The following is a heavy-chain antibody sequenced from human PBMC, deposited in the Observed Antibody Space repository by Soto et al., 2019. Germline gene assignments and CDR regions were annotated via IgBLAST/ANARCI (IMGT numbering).Heavy chain of an antibody. D-gene: IGHD1-26*01. Sequence: SDTLSLTCTVSGGSVSSGSYYWSWIRQPPGKGLEWIGYIYYSGSTNYNPSLKSRVTISVDTSKNQFSLKLSSVTAADTAVYYCARGEIVGATTWYFDYWGRGTLVTVAS. CDR2: IYYSGST. J-gene: IGHJ4*02. V-gene: IGHV4-61*01. CDR1: GGSVSSGSYY. CDR3: ARGEIVGATTWYFDY.